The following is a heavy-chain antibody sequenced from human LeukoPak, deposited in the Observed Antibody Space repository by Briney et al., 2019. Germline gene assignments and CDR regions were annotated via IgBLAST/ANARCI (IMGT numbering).Heavy chain of an antibody. CDR3: AKELDTMFFDY. J-gene: IGHJ4*02. CDR1: GFNFDRYT. Sequence: HPGGSLRLSCATSGFNFDRYTIHWVRQAPGKGLEWVSLAGWAGGTTFYSYSVRGRFTISRDSGRKSVYLQMNSLTTDDTAFYFCAKELDTMFFDYWGQGALVTVSS. CDR2: AGWAGGTT. D-gene: IGHD3-10*02. V-gene: IGHV3-43*01.